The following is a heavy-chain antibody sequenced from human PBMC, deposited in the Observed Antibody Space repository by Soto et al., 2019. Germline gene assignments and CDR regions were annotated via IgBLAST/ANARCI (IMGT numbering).Heavy chain of an antibody. CDR3: MRDQYCSSTSCYRPRYFDY. CDR1: GFTFSSYS. J-gene: IGHJ4*02. Sequence: PGGSLRLSCAASGFTFSSYSMNWGRQAPGKGLEWVSSISSSSSYIYYADSVKGRFTIHRDNAKNSLYQQMNRLRAEDTAVYYCMRDQYCSSTSCYRPRYFDYWGQGTLVTVSS. V-gene: IGHV3-21*01. D-gene: IGHD2-2*01. CDR2: ISSSSSYI.